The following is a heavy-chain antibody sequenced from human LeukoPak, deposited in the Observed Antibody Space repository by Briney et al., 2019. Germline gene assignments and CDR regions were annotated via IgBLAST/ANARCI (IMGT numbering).Heavy chain of an antibody. J-gene: IGHJ4*02. CDR1: GFTFSSYW. CDR3: ARGGGSYTIGY. CDR2: ISYDGSNK. V-gene: IGHV3-30*03. D-gene: IGHD1-26*01. Sequence: GGSLRLSCAASGFTFSSYWMHWVRQAPGKGLGWVAVISYDGSNKYYADSVKGRFTISRDNSKNTLYLQMNSLRAEDTAVYYCARGGGSYTIGYWGQGTLVTVSS.